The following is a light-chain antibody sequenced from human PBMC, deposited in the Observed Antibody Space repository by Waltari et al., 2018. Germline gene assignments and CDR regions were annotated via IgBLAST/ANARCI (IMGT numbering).Light chain of an antibody. CDR3: QQYDNWLGT. CDR2: GAS. CDR1: QSIRSN. V-gene: IGKV3-15*01. Sequence: EIVMTQSPATLSVFPGDSATLSCRASQSIRSNFAWYQHKPGQAPRLLIYGASTRATGIPARFSGSGSGTEFTLTISSLQSEDFAVYFCQQYDNWLGTFGQGTKVEIK. J-gene: IGKJ1*01.